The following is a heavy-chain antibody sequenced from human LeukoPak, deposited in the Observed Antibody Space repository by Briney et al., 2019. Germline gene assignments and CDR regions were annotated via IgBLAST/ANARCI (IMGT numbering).Heavy chain of an antibody. CDR2: IKSKSDGGTT. V-gene: IGHV3-15*07. Sequence: PGGSLRLSCAASGFSFSNAWMNWVRQAPGRGLEGVGRIKSKSDGGTTDYAAPVKGRFTISRDDSKNTVYLQLNSLKTEDTAVYYCARGSIAVAGLGFDPWGQGTLVTVSS. CDR1: GFSFSNAW. CDR3: ARGSIAVAGLGFDP. D-gene: IGHD6-19*01. J-gene: IGHJ5*02.